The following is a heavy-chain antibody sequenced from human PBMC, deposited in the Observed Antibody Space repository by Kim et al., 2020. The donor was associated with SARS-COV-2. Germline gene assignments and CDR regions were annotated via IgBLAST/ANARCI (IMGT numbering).Heavy chain of an antibody. J-gene: IGHJ4*02. V-gene: IGHV3-49*03. D-gene: IGHD5-18*01. CDR1: GFTFGDYP. CDR3: TRNRGYSYGYSDY. CDR2: IINKAYGGTT. Sequence: GGSLRLSCTASGFTFGDYPMSWFRQAPGKGLEWVGFIINKAYGGTTEYAASVTGRFTISRDDSKSIAYLQMNSLKTEDTAVYFCTRNRGYSYGYSDYWGQGTLVTVSS.